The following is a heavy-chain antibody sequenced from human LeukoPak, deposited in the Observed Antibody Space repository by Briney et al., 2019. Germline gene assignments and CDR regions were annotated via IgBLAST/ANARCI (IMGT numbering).Heavy chain of an antibody. D-gene: IGHD6-13*01. CDR2: IIPIFGTA. Sequence: GGSVNVSCKASRGTLSSYAISGVRQAPGQGLEWMGGIIPIFGTANYAQKFQGRVTITADESTSTAYMELRSLRSDDTAVYYCARVRDIEQQLVRAGYYYGMDVWGQGTLVTVSS. CDR1: RGTLSSYA. V-gene: IGHV1-69*13. J-gene: IGHJ6*02. CDR3: ARVRDIEQQLVRAGYYYGMDV.